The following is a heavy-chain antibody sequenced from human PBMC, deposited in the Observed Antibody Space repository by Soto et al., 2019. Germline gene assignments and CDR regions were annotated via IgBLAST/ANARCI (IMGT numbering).Heavy chain of an antibody. J-gene: IGHJ6*03. V-gene: IGHV3-53*04. CDR1: GFAVSTKY. CDR3: ARDRPLRFVGELLGYYMDV. Sequence: GGSLRLSCAASGFAVSTKYMSWVRQAPGKGLEWVSVIYSGGSTFYADSVKGRFTISRHSSKNTLYLQMNSLRAEDTAVYYCARDRPLRFVGELLGYYMDVWGKGTTVTVSS. CDR2: IYSGGST. D-gene: IGHD3-10*01.